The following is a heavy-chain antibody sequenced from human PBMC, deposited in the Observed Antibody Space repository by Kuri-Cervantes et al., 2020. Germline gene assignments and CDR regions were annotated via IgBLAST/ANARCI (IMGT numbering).Heavy chain of an antibody. V-gene: IGHV3-48*04. D-gene: IGHD3-10*01. CDR2: ISSSSSTI. CDR3: ARVGGSGMVY. Sequence: GGSLRLSCAASGFTFSSYSMNWVRQAPGKGLEWVSYISSSSSTIYYADSVKGRFTISRDNSKNTLYLQMNSLRAEDTAVYYCARVGGSGMVYWGQGTLVTVSS. CDR1: GFTFSSYS. J-gene: IGHJ4*02.